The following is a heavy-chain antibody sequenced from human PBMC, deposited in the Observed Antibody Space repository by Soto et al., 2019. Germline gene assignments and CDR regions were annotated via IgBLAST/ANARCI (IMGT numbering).Heavy chain of an antibody. V-gene: IGHV3-23*01. Sequence: GGSLRLSCAASGFTFSSYAMSWVRQAPGKGLEWVSAISGSGGSTYYADSVKGRFTISRDNSKNTPYLQMNSLRAEDTAVYYCAKDRSRYYDSSGYYYETYWGQGTLVTVSS. CDR3: AKDRSRYYDSSGYYYETY. CDR1: GFTFSSYA. J-gene: IGHJ4*02. CDR2: ISGSGGST. D-gene: IGHD3-22*01.